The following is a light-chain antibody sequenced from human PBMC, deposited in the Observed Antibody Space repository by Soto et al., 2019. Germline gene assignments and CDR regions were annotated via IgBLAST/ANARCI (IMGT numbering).Light chain of an antibody. V-gene: IGLV2-14*01. CDR2: DVS. CDR3: SSYTSSPYVV. Sequence: QSALTQPASVSGSPGQSITISCTGTSSDVGGYNYVSWYQQHPGKAPKLMIYDVSNRPSGVSNRFSGSKSGITASLTISGLQAEDEADYYCSSYTSSPYVVFGGGTKLTVL. CDR1: SSDVGGYNY. J-gene: IGLJ2*01.